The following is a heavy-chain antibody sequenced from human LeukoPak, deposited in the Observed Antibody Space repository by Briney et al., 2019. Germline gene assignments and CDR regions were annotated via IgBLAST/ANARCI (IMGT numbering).Heavy chain of an antibody. Sequence: SETLSLTCTVSGGSISSSSYYWGWIRRPPGKGLEWIGSIYYSGSTYYNPSLKSRVTISVDTSKNQFSLKLSSVTAADTAVYYCASGYYYDSSGYYHFDYWGQGTLVTVSS. CDR3: ASGYYYDSSGYYHFDY. V-gene: IGHV4-39*01. J-gene: IGHJ4*02. D-gene: IGHD3-22*01. CDR1: GGSISSSSYY. CDR2: IYYSGST.